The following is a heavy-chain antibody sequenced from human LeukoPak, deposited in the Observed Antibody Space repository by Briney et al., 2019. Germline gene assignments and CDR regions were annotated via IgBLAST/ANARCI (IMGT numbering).Heavy chain of an antibody. D-gene: IGHD3-22*01. V-gene: IGHV3-23*01. J-gene: IGHJ4*02. CDR2: ISGSGGST. CDR1: GFTFSSYA. Sequence: GGSLRLSCAASGFTFSSYAVSWVRQAPGKGLEWVSAISGSGGSTYYADSVKGRFTISGDNSKNTLYLQMNSLRAEDTAVYYCAKDRDSSGRYFDYWGQGTLVTVSS. CDR3: AKDRDSSGRYFDY.